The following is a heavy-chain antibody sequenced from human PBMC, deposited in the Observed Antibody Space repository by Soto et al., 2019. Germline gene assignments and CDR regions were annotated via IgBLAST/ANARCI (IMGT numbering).Heavy chain of an antibody. D-gene: IGHD2-15*01. CDR1: GFTFSSYA. Sequence: QVQLVESGGGVVQPGRSLRLSCAASGFTFSSYAVHWVRQAPGKGLESVAVISSDGSNKYYPDSVKGRFTISRDNSKNTLYLQMNSLRAEDTAVYYCARMASFYCSGGSCYPTYGMDVWGQGTTVTVSS. V-gene: IGHV3-30-3*01. CDR2: ISSDGSNK. CDR3: ARMASFYCSGGSCYPTYGMDV. J-gene: IGHJ6*02.